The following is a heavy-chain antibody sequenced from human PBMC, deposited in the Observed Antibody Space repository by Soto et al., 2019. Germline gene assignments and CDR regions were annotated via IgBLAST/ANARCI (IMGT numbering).Heavy chain of an antibody. CDR2: IYPGSSDT. CDR3: ARHADCSGGSCYSGVDY. D-gene: IGHD2-15*01. J-gene: IGHJ4*02. Sequence: GESLKISCKGSGYSFTSYWIGWVPQMPGKGLGWMGIIYPGSSDTRYSPSFKGQVTISADKSNSTAYLQWSSLKASDTAMYYCARHADCSGGSCYSGVDYWGQGTLVTVSS. V-gene: IGHV5-51*01. CDR1: GYSFTSYW.